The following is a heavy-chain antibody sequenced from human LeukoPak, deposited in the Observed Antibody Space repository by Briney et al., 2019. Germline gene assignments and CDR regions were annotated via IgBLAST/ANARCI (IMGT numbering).Heavy chain of an antibody. CDR1: GFMFPNHW. V-gene: IGHV3-7*01. CDR2: INERGSET. J-gene: IGHJ4*02. CDR3: AKDYSFSNFN. Sequence: PGGSLRLSCAASGFMFPNHWMTWVRQAPGKGLEWVANINERGSETYYADYVKGRFTISRDNTKKSLFLQLNSLSAEDTAMYYCAKDYSFSNFNWGQGTLVTVSS. D-gene: IGHD2-15*01.